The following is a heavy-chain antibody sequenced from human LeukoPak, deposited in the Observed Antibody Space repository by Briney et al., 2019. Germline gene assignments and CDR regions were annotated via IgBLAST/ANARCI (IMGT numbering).Heavy chain of an antibody. CDR1: GFTLSGYW. CDR3: ARETLTHADAFDV. CDR2: IKTDGSSA. J-gene: IGHJ3*01. Sequence: GGSLRLSCAATGFTLSGYWMHWVRQVPGKGLVWVSRIKTDGSSAGYADSVKGRFTISRDNAKNTLYLLMNSLRAEDTAVYYCARETLTHADAFDVWGQGTMVTVSS. V-gene: IGHV3-74*01.